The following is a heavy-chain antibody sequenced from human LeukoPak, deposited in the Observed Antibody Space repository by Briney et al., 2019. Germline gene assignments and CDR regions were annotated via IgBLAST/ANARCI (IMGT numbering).Heavy chain of an antibody. CDR1: GYTFTGYY. CDR3: ARAVRGYCSSTSCPKGYYYYMDV. CDR2: MNPNSGNT. D-gene: IGHD2-2*01. Sequence: ASVKVACKASGYTFTGYYMHWVRQAPGQGLEWMGWMNPNSGNTGYAQKFQGRVTMTRNTSISTAYMELSSLRSEDTAVYYCARAVRGYCSSTSCPKGYYYYMDVWGKGTTVTISS. J-gene: IGHJ6*03. V-gene: IGHV1-8*02.